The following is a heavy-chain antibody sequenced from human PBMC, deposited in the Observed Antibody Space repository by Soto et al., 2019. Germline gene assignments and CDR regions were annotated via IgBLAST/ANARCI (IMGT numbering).Heavy chain of an antibody. Sequence: QVQLVQSGAEVKKPGASVKVSCKASGYTFTSYGISWVRQAPGQGLEWMGWISAYNGNTNYAQKLQGRVTMTTDTSTSTADMELRSLRSDDTSVYYGARDWAAAGPFDYWGQGTLVTVSS. V-gene: IGHV1-18*01. J-gene: IGHJ4*02. D-gene: IGHD6-13*01. CDR1: GYTFTSYG. CDR2: ISAYNGNT. CDR3: ARDWAAAGPFDY.